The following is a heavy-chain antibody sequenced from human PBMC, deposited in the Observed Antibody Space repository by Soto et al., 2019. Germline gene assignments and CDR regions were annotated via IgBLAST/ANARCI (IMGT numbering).Heavy chain of an antibody. V-gene: IGHV1-3*01. D-gene: IGHD6-13*01. CDR2: INAGNGNT. CDR3: AREADYDDVVGQQLPDH. CDR1: GYTFTSYA. Sequence: ASVKVSCKASGYTFTSYAMHWVRQAPGQRLEWMGWINAGNGNTKYSQKFQGRVTITRDTSASTAYMELSSLRSEDTAVYYCAREADYDDVVGQQLPDHWGQGTLVTVSS. J-gene: IGHJ4*02.